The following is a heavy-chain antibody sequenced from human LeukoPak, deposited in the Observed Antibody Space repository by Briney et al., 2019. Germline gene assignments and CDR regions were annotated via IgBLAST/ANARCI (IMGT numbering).Heavy chain of an antibody. D-gene: IGHD3-10*01. CDR1: GGSISSYY. J-gene: IGHJ4*02. CDR3: ARQSTAVRAAFDY. Sequence: SETLSLTCTVSGGSISSYYWNWFRQPAGKGLEWIGRISASVGTDYDPSLKSRLTMSVDTSKSQFSLTLTSVTAAGTAVYYCARQSTAVRAAFDYWGQGTLVTVSS. CDR2: ISASVGT. V-gene: IGHV4-4*07.